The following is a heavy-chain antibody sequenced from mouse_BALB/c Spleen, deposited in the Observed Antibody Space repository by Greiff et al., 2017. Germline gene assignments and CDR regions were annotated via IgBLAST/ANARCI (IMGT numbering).Heavy chain of an antibody. D-gene: IGHD2-1*01. V-gene: IGHV1S34*01. Sequence: LVKTGASVKISCKASGYSFTGYYMHWVKQSHGKSLEWIGYISCYNGATSYNQKFKGKATFTVDTSSSTAYMQFNSLTSEDSAVYYCARGGGNYYYAMDYWGQGTSVTVSS. J-gene: IGHJ4*01. CDR2: ISCYNGAT. CDR1: GYSFTGYY. CDR3: ARGGGNYYYAMDY.